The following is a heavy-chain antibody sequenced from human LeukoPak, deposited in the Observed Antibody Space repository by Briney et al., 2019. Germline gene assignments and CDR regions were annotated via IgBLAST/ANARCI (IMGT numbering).Heavy chain of an antibody. CDR3: AREFGHNRWYFDY. D-gene: IGHD5-24*01. CDR1: GFTFRTYS. CDR2: VSADGRTQ. J-gene: IGHJ4*02. Sequence: PGGSLRLSCAASGFTFRTYSIHWVRQAPGKGLEWVTVVSADGRTQLYSDSVKGRFTISRDNSLNTLHLQKDTAVYYCAREFGHNRWYFDYWGQGALVTVSS. V-gene: IGHV3-30*03.